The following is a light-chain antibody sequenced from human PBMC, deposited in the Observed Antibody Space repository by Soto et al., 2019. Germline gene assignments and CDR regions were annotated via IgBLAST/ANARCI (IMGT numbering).Light chain of an antibody. CDR3: QHYGTSAL. CDR2: GAS. Sequence: EIVLTQSPGTLSLSPGERATLSCRASQSVSSSYLAWYQQKTGQAPRLLIYGASSRATGIPDRFSVSASGTDFTLTIRRLEPEDFAVYYCQHYGTSALFGPGTKVDIK. V-gene: IGKV3-20*01. J-gene: IGKJ3*01. CDR1: QSVSSSY.